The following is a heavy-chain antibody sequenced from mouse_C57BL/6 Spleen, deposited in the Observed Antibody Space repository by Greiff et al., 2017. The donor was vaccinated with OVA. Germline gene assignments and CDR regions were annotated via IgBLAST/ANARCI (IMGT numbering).Heavy chain of an antibody. J-gene: IGHJ3*01. D-gene: IGHD2-4*01. V-gene: IGHV14-4*01. CDR1: GFNIKDDY. Sequence: EVQLQQSGAELVRPGASVKLSCTASGFNIKDDYMHWVKQRPEQSLEWIGWIDPENGDTEYASKFQGKATITADTSSNTAYLQLSSLTSEDTAVYYCTTGDYDGTWFAYWGQGTLVTVSA. CDR2: IDPENGDT. CDR3: TTGDYDGTWFAY.